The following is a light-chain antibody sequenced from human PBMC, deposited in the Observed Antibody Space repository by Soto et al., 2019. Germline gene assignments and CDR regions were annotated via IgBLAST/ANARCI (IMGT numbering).Light chain of an antibody. Sequence: EIMLTQSPATLSLSPGERATLSCRASQSISNSLAWYQQTPGQAPRLLIYDASNRATGIPARFSGSGSGTDFTLTISSLEPEDFAGYYCQQRPYWLFGPGTKVDIK. CDR1: QSISNS. V-gene: IGKV3-11*01. CDR3: QQRPYWL. CDR2: DAS. J-gene: IGKJ3*01.